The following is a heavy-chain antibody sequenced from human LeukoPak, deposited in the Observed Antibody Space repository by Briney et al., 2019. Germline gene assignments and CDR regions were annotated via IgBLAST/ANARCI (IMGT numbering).Heavy chain of an antibody. Sequence: SETLSLTCTVSGASISSYYWSWIRQPPGKGLEWIGYIYYSGSTNYNPSLKSRVTISVDTSKNQFSLKLSSVTAADTAVYYCARDLSSSSYDAFDIWGQGTMVTVSS. CDR1: GASISSYY. CDR3: ARDLSSSSYDAFDI. V-gene: IGHV4-59*01. J-gene: IGHJ3*02. CDR2: IYYSGST. D-gene: IGHD6-6*01.